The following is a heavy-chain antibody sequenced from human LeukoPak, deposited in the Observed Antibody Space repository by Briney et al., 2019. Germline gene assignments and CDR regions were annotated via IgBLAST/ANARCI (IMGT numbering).Heavy chain of an antibody. Sequence: PSETLSLTCAVYGRSFSGYYWSWIRQPPGKGLEWIGEINHSGSTNYNPSLKSRVTISVDTSKNQFSLKLSSVTAADTAVYYCARDDRFIAARPRVRYMDVWGKGTTVTVSS. CDR3: ARDDRFIAARPRVRYMDV. J-gene: IGHJ6*03. CDR1: GRSFSGYY. V-gene: IGHV4-34*01. CDR2: INHSGST. D-gene: IGHD6-6*01.